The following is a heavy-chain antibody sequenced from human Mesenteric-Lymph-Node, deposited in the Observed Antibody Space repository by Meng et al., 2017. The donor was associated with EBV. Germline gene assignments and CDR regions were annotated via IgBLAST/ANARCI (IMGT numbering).Heavy chain of an antibody. CDR3: ARVAGSNYGSGSYYFDY. CDR2: IYHSGST. V-gene: IGHV4-30-2*01. J-gene: IGHJ4*02. CDR1: GGSISSGGYS. Sequence: PQLQESGPGLVKPSQTLSLTCAVSGGSISSGGYSWSWIRQPPGKGLEWIGYIYHSGSTYYNPSLKSRVTISVDRSKNQFSLKLSSVTAADTAVYYCARVAGSNYGSGSYYFDYWGQGTLVTVSS. D-gene: IGHD3-10*01.